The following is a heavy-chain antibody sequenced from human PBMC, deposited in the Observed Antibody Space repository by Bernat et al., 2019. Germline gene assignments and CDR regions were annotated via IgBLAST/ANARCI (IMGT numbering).Heavy chain of an antibody. CDR3: AGQSGYYREY. D-gene: IGHD5-12*01. CDR2: IHHSGST. CDR1: GASIISNNW. Sequence: QVQLQESGPGLVNPSGTLSLTCAVSGASIISNNWWSWVRQPPGKGLEWIAEIHHSGSTNYNPSLKNRVTISVDKSKNQFSLKLTSVTAADTAVYFCAGQSGYYREYWGQGTLVTVSS. J-gene: IGHJ1*01. V-gene: IGHV4-4*02.